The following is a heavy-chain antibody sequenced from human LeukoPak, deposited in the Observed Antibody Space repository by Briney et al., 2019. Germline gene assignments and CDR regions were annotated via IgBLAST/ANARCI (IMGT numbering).Heavy chain of an antibody. CDR3: ARQVGVDDAFDI. V-gene: IGHV3-21*01. CDR2: ISSGSSYI. J-gene: IGHJ3*02. Sequence: GGSLRLSCAASGFTFNSYSMNWVRQAPGKGLEWVSSISSGSSYIFYADSVKGRFTISRDNAKNSLYLQMNSLRAEDTAVYYCARQVGVDDAFDIWGEGTMVTISS. D-gene: IGHD1-26*01. CDR1: GFTFNSYS.